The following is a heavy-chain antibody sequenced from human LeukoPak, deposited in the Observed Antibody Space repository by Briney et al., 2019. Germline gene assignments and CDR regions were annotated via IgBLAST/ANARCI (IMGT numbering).Heavy chain of an antibody. J-gene: IGHJ6*03. CDR3: ARYSITIFGVVTYYYYYMDV. CDR1: GFTFSSYW. V-gene: IGHV3-7*01. D-gene: IGHD3-3*01. Sequence: GGSLRLSCAASGFTFSSYWMSWVRQAPGKGLEWEANIKQDGSEKYYVDSVKGRFTISRDNAKNSLYLQMNSLRAEDTAVYYCARYSITIFGVVTYYYYYMDVWGKGTTVTVSS. CDR2: IKQDGSEK.